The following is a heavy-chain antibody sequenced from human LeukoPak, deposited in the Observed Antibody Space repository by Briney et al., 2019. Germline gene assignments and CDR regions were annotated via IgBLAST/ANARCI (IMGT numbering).Heavy chain of an antibody. D-gene: IGHD5-12*01. J-gene: IGHJ4*02. CDR3: AREGDGYNFPIDY. CDR1: GFTFSSYS. V-gene: IGHV3-48*04. Sequence: QSGGSLRLSCAASGFTFSSYSMNWVRQAPGKGLEWVSYITRSSSARYYADSVKGRFTISRDNAKNSLYLQMNSLRAEDTAVYYCAREGDGYNFPIDYWGQGTLVTVSS. CDR2: ITRSSSAR.